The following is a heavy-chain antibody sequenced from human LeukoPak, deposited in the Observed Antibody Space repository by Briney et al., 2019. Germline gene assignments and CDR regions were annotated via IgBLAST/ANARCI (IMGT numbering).Heavy chain of an antibody. V-gene: IGHV4-4*07. J-gene: IGHJ5*02. CDR3: ARDHYDFWSGPKGSWFDP. CDR1: GGSISCYY. D-gene: IGHD3-3*01. CDR2: IYTSGST. Sequence: SETLSLTCTVSGGSISCYYWSWIRQPAGKGLEWIGRIYTSGSTNYNPSLKSRVTMSVDTSKNQFSLKLSSVTAADTAVYYCARDHYDFWSGPKGSWFDPWGQGTLVTVSS.